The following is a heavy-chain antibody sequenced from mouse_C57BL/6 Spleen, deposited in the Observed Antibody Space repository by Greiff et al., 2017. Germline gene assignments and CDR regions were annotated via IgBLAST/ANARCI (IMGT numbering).Heavy chain of an antibody. J-gene: IGHJ2*01. Sequence: EVMLVESGGDLVKPGGSLKLSCAASGFTFSSYGMSWVRQTPDKRLEWVATISSGGSYTYYPDSVKGRFTISRDNAKNTLYLQMSSLKSEDTAMYYCARGDDYDYFDYWGQGTTLTVSS. V-gene: IGHV5-6*01. D-gene: IGHD2-4*01. CDR1: GFTFSSYG. CDR2: ISSGGSYT. CDR3: ARGDDYDYFDY.